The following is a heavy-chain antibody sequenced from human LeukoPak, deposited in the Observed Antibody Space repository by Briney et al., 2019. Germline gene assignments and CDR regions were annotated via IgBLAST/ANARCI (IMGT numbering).Heavy chain of an antibody. V-gene: IGHV3-30*18. CDR1: GFICKNYG. J-gene: IGHJ6*02. Sequence: GGSLRLSCAASGFICKNYGMHWVRQAPGKGLVWVAVVSDDGSKKFYADSVRGRFTASRDNSKTTLYLQMNSLRAEDTAVYYCAKSPVVIMIVVVPYGMDVWGQGTTVTVSS. CDR2: VSDDGSKK. D-gene: IGHD3-22*01. CDR3: AKSPVVIMIVVVPYGMDV.